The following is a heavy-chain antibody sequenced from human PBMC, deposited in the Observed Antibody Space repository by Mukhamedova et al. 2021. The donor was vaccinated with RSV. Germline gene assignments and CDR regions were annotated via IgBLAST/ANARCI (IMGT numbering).Heavy chain of an antibody. V-gene: IGHV4-61*02. J-gene: IGHJ6*02. CDR3: ARDRGYYYYGMDV. Sequence: NPSLKSRVTISVDTSKNQFSLKLSSVTAADTAVYYCARDRGYYYYGMDVWGQGTTATVSS. D-gene: IGHD1-26*01.